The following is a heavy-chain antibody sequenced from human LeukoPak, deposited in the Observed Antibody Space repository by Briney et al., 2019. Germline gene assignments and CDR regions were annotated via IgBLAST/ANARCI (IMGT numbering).Heavy chain of an antibody. D-gene: IGHD3-10*01. J-gene: IGHJ5*02. V-gene: IGHV4-34*01. CDR3: ARGKLLWFGELFGGLVGWFDP. CDR2: INHSGST. Sequence: PSETLSLTCAVYGGSFSGYYWSWIRQPPGKGLEWIGEINHSGSTNYNPSLKSRVTISVDTSKNQFSLKLSSVTAADTAVYYCARGKLLWFGELFGGLVGWFDPWGQGTLVTVSS. CDR1: GGSFSGYY.